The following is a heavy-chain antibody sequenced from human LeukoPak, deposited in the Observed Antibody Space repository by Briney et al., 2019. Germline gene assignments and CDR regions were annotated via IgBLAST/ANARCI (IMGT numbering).Heavy chain of an antibody. CDR2: ISGSGGST. J-gene: IGHJ6*02. V-gene: IGHV3-23*01. CDR3: ARELRSWAAAGTKFLNV. Sequence: TGGSLRLSCAASGFTFSSYAMSWVRQAPGKGLEWVSAISGSGGSTYYADSVKGRFTISRDNSKNTLYLQMNSLRAEDTAVYYCARELRSWAAAGTKFLNVWGQGTTVTVSS. D-gene: IGHD6-13*01. CDR1: GFTFSSYA.